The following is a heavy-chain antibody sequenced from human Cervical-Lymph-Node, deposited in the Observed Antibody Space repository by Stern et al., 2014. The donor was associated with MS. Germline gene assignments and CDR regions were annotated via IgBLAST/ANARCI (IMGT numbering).Heavy chain of an antibody. CDR2: IFLYDEK. V-gene: IGHV2-26*01. CDR3: ARMMQHLAGDAFDV. J-gene: IGHJ3*01. CDR1: GFSLSNARMG. Sequence: ESGPVLAKPTETLTLTCTVSGFSLSNARMGVRWIRQPPGKALEWLTHIFLYDEKSYSTSLNGRLTISKDHPQTKVVLTMTHMDPVDTATYYCARMMQHLAGDAFDVWGQGTMVTVSS.